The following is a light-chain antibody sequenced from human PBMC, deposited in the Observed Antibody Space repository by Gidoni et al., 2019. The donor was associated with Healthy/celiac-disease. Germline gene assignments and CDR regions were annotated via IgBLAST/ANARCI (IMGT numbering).Light chain of an antibody. CDR2: DVT. CDR1: SSDIGDYDF. Sequence: QSALTQPASVSGSPGQSITISCTGSSSDIGDYDFVSWYQQHPGEAPQLVIYDVTNRPSGIPDRFSGFKSGNTASLTISGLQAEDEADYYGSSYSSTAPVVFGGGTRLTVL. J-gene: IGLJ3*02. CDR3: SSYSSTAPVV. V-gene: IGLV2-14*03.